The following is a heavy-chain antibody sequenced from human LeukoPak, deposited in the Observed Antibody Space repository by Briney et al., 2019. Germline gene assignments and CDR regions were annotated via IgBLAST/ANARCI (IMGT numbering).Heavy chain of an antibody. CDR3: ARKTIGTVYFDY. D-gene: IGHD1-1*01. CDR2: ISPGSGDTI. Sequence: GGSLRLSCAASGFSFTTYEMNWVRQAPAKGLEWISYISPGSGDTIYYADSVKGRFTISRDNAKNSVYLQMKSLRGEDTAVYYCARKTIGTVYFDYWGQGNLVTVSS. CDR1: GFSFTTYE. J-gene: IGHJ4*02. V-gene: IGHV3-48*03.